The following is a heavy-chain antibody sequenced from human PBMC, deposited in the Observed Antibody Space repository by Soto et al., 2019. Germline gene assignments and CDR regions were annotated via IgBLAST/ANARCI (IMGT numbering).Heavy chain of an antibody. CDR2: VSIGGST. J-gene: IGHJ4*02. D-gene: IGHD2-15*01. CDR1: GFTFSSYA. CDR3: AKRRGAGGQFDY. V-gene: IGHV3-23*01. Sequence: GGSLRLSCAASGFTFSSYAMGWVRQGPGKGLEWVAVVSIGGSTHYADSVRGRFTISRDNSKNTLSLQMNSLTAEDTAVYFCAKRRGAGGQFDYWGQRALVTVSS.